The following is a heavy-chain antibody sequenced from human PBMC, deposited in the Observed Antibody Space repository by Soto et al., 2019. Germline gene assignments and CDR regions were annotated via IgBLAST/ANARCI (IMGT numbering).Heavy chain of an antibody. Sequence: ASVKVSCKASGYTFTSYAMHWVRQAPGQRLEWMGWINAGNGNTKYSQKLQGRVTITTDTSTSTAYMELRSLRSEDTAVYYCARDGIAAAGTAFDYWGQGTLVTVSS. V-gene: IGHV1-3*01. J-gene: IGHJ4*02. CDR3: ARDGIAAAGTAFDY. D-gene: IGHD6-13*01. CDR2: INAGNGNT. CDR1: GYTFTSYA.